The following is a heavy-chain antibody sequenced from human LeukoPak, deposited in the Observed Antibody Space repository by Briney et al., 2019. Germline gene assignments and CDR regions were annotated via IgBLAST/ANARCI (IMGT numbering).Heavy chain of an antibody. CDR2: IYYSGNT. Sequence: SETLSLTCTVSGGSISSSSYYWGWIRQPPGKGLEWIGNIYYSGNTYYNPSLKSRITISVDTSKNQFSLKLSSVTAADTAVYYCGRDPHSSRDYWGQGTLVTVSS. CDR3: GRDPHSSRDY. J-gene: IGHJ4*02. CDR1: GGSISSSSYY. D-gene: IGHD6-6*01. V-gene: IGHV4-39*07.